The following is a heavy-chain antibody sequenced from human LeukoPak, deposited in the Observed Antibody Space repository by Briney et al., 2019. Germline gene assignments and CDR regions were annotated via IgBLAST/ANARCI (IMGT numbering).Heavy chain of an antibody. Sequence: GESLKISCKGPGSSFTSYWIGWVRQMPGIGLEWMGIIYPGDSGTRYSPSFQGQVTISADKSISTAYLQWSSLKASDTAMYYCARSSGWTKYNWFDPWGQGTLVTVSS. CDR2: IYPGDSGT. D-gene: IGHD6-19*01. V-gene: IGHV5-51*01. CDR1: GSSFTSYW. J-gene: IGHJ5*02. CDR3: ARSSGWTKYNWFDP.